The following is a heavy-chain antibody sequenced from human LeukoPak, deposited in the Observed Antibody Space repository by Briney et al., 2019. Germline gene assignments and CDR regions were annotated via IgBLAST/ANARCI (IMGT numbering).Heavy chain of an antibody. CDR2: INDSGSI. D-gene: IGHD5-24*01. CDR1: GGSFSGYS. V-gene: IGHV4-34*01. J-gene: IGHJ4*02. Sequence: NPSETLSLTCAVYGGSFSGYSWTWFRQPPGKGLEWIGEINDSGSINYNPTLKSRVTISVDTSKNQFSLKLTSVTAADTAVYYCARGRRWWGQGTLVTVSS. CDR3: ARGRRW.